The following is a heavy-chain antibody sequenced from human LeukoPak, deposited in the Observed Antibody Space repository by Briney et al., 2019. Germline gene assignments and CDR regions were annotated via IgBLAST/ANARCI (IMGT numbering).Heavy chain of an antibody. J-gene: IGHJ4*02. CDR2: INPNSGGT. D-gene: IGHD5-12*01. Sequence: ASVKVSCKASGYTFTGYYMHWVRQAPGQGLEWMGWINPNSGGTNYAQKFQGRVTMTRDTSISTAYMELSRLRSDDTAVYYCARPPTGHYDYEVFDYWGQGTLVTVSS. V-gene: IGHV1-2*02. CDR3: ARPPTGHYDYEVFDY. CDR1: GYTFTGYY.